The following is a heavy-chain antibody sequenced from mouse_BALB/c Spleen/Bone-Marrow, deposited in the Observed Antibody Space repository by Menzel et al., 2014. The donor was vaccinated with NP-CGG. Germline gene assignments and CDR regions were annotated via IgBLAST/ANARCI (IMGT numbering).Heavy chain of an antibody. V-gene: IGHV3-6*02. CDR2: ISHDGTN. Sequence: EVKLVESGPGLVKPSQSLSLTCSVTGHSITSDYYWNWIRQFPGNKLEWVGYISHDGTNNYNPSLKNRFSITRDTSKNQFFLKLNSVTTEDTAKYYCSSYDYYGMDYWGQGTSVTVSS. D-gene: IGHD2-12*01. CDR3: SSYDYYGMDY. J-gene: IGHJ4*01. CDR1: GHSITSDYY.